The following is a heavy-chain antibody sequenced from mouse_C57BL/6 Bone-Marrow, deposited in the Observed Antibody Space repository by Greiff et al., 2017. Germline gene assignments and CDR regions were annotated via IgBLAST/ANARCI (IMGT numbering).Heavy chain of an antibody. CDR3: ERGGGNCAWFAY. CDR1: GYTFTSYW. V-gene: IGHV1-74*01. J-gene: IGHJ3*01. CDR2: IHPSGSDT. D-gene: IGHD2-1*01. Sequence: VQLQQPGAELVKPGASVKVSCKASGYTFTSYWMHWVKQRPGQGLEWIGRIHPSGSDTNYNQKFKGKDTLTVDKSSSTAYMQLSSLTSEDSAVYYCERGGGNCAWFAYWGQGTLVTVSA.